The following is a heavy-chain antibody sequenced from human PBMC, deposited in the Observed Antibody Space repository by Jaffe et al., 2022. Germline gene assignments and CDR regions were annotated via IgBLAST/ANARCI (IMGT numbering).Heavy chain of an antibody. J-gene: IGHJ4*02. CDR2: IIPILGIA. D-gene: IGHD2-15*01. CDR3: ARAVSGYCSGGSCYSGVYYFDY. Sequence: QVQLVQSGAEVKKPGSSVKVSCKASGGTFSSYTISWVRQAPGQGLEWMGRIIPILGIANYAQKFQGRVTITADKSTSTAYMELSSLRSEDTAVYYCARAVSGYCSGGSCYSGVYYFDYWGQGTLVTVSS. CDR1: GGTFSSYT. V-gene: IGHV1-69*02.